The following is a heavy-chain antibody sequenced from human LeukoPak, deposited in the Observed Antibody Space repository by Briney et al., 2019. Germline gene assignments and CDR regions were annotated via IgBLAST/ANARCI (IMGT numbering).Heavy chain of an antibody. J-gene: IGHJ5*02. CDR1: GITFSRYW. V-gene: IGHV3-7*01. Sequence: PGGSLRLSCAVSGITFSRYWMSWVRQAPGKGLECVANIKQDGSEKQYVDSVKGRFTISRDNSKNTLYLQMTSLRAEDTAIYYCAGDRKSGNFLGEFDHWGQGTLVTVSS. CDR2: IKQDGSEK. D-gene: IGHD1-26*01. CDR3: AGDRKSGNFLGEFDH.